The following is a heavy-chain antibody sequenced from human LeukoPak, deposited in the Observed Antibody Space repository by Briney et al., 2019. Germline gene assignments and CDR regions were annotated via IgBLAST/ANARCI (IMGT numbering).Heavy chain of an antibody. J-gene: IGHJ4*02. V-gene: IGHV3-30*03. CDR1: GFTFSSYG. CDR3: AASGAVGSSWYPFDY. Sequence: GRSLRLSCAASGFTFSSYGMPWVRQAPGKGLEWVAVISYDGSNKYYADSVKGRFTISRDNSKNTLYLQMNSLRAEDTAVYYCAASGAVGSSWYPFDYWGQGTLVTVSS. CDR2: ISYDGSNK. D-gene: IGHD6-13*01.